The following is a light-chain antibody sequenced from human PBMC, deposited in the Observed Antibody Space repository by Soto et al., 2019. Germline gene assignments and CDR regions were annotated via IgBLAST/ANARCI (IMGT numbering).Light chain of an antibody. CDR3: QQYDSYSRT. CDR2: DAS. V-gene: IGKV1-5*01. J-gene: IGKJ2*01. Sequence: DIQMTQSPSSLSASVGDRVTITCRASQSISSYLNWYQQKPGKAPKLLIYDASSLESGVPSRFSGSGSGTEFTPTISSLQPDDFATYYCQQYDSYSRTFGQGTKVDIK. CDR1: QSISSY.